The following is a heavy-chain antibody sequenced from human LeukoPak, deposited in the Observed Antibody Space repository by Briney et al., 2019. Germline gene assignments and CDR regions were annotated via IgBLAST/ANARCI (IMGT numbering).Heavy chain of an antibody. Sequence: ASVKVSCKASGYTFTGYYMHWVRQAPGQGLEWMGWINPNSGGTNYAQKFLGRVTMTRDTSISTAYMELSRLRSDDTAVYYCARGLQLLWFGDHYYYYMDVWGKGTTVTVSS. CDR3: ARGLQLLWFGDHYYYYMDV. CDR2: INPNSGGT. V-gene: IGHV1-2*02. J-gene: IGHJ6*03. CDR1: GYTFTGYY. D-gene: IGHD3-10*01.